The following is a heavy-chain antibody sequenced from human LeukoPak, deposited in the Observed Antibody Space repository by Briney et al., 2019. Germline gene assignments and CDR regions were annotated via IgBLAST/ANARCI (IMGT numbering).Heavy chain of an antibody. CDR1: GFTFNDYA. Sequence: GGSLRLSCAASGFTFNDYAMHWVRQAPGKGLEWVSGISWNSGSIDYADSVKGRFTISRDNSKNTLYLQMNSLRAEDTAVYYCARDLTAGGYFDYWGQGTLVTVSS. CDR3: ARDLTAGGYFDY. D-gene: IGHD1-20*01. CDR2: ISWNSGSI. V-gene: IGHV3-9*01. J-gene: IGHJ4*02.